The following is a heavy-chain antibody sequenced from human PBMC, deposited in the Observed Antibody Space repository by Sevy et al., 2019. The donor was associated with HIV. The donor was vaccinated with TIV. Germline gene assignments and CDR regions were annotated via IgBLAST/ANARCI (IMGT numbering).Heavy chain of an antibody. J-gene: IGHJ6*02. V-gene: IGHV1-3*01. CDR1: GYIFNSYS. CDR2: INAGNGNT. Sequence: ASVKVSCKASGYIFNSYSMHWVRQAPGQRLEWMGWINAGNGNTKYSQTFQGRVTITRDTSASTVYMELSSLVSEDMAVYYCARERETGDFYYAMDVWGQGTTVTVFS. CDR3: ARERETGDFYYAMDV. D-gene: IGHD3-10*01.